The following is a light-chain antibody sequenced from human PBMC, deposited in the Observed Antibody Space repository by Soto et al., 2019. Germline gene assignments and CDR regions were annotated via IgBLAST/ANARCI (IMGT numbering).Light chain of an antibody. J-gene: IGLJ1*01. CDR2: AVS. V-gene: IGLV2-14*03. CDR3: TSYTPSSTYV. CDR1: SSDVGNYDY. Sequence: QSALTQPASVSGSPGQSITISCTGTSSDVGNYDYVSWYQQYPGKAPKLMIYAVSRRPSGVSNRFSGSKSGNTASLTISGLQAEDEADYHCTSYTPSSTYVFGTGTKLTVL.